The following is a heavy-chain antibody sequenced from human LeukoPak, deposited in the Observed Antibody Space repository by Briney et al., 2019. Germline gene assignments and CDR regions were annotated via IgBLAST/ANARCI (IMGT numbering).Heavy chain of an antibody. V-gene: IGHV4-59*01. Sequence: SETLSLTCTVSGGSITNYYWTWIRQPPGKGLEWIGYIYYSGSTNYNPSLKSRVTISVDTSKNRFSLKLSSVTAADTAVYYCARAQTGYCSSTSCYSDGMDVWGQGTTVTVSS. CDR2: IYYSGST. CDR3: ARAQTGYCSSTSCYSDGMDV. CDR1: GGSITNYY. J-gene: IGHJ6*02. D-gene: IGHD2-2*03.